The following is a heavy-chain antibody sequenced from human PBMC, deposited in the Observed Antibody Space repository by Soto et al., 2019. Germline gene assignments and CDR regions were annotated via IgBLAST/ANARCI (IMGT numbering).Heavy chain of an antibody. CDR2: ISGSGGST. V-gene: IGHV3-23*01. CDR3: ARIFFYSYTGLGDLHA. Sequence: EESLRHPCTASAFTFSLYAMRWFRLVPGKGLEWVSAISGSGGSTYYADSVKGRFTISRDNSKNTLYLQMNSLRAEDKAVYYCARIFFYSYTGLGDLHA. D-gene: IGHD2-21*01. J-gene: IGHJ3*01. CDR1: AFTFSLYA.